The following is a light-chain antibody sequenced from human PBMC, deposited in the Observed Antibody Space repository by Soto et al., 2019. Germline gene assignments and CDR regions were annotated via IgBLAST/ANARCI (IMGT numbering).Light chain of an antibody. J-gene: IGKJ4*01. CDR3: QQHSNTPLT. V-gene: IGKV4-1*01. CDR1: QSVLHSNNKDY. CDR2: WAS. Sequence: DIVMTQSPDSLAVSLGERATINCKSSQSVLHSNNKDYLAWYQHKPGQPPKLLIYWASTRQSGVPDRFSGSGSGTDFTLTISSLQAEDVAVYYCQQHSNTPLTFGGGTKVEIK.